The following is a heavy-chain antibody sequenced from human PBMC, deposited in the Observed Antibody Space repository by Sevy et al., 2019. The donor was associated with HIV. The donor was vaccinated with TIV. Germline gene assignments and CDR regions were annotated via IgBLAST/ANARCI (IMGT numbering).Heavy chain of an antibody. CDR2: ISSSSSYI. V-gene: IGHV3-21*01. CDR3: ARVGHSVAATQWFDP. D-gene: IGHD2-15*01. J-gene: IGHJ5*02. Sequence: GGSLRLSCAASGFTFSSYSMNWVRQAPGKGLEWVSSISSSSSYIYYADSVKGRFTISRDNAKNSLYLQMNSLRAEDTAVYYCARVGHSVAATQWFDPWGQGTLVTVSS. CDR1: GFTFSSYS.